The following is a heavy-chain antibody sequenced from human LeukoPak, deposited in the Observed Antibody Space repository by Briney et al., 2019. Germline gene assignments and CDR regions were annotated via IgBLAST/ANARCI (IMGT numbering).Heavy chain of an antibody. V-gene: IGHV3-21*04. CDR1: GFTFSSYS. D-gene: IGHD5-18*01. Sequence: GGSLRLSCAASGFTFSSYSMNWVRQAPGKGLEWVSSISSSSSYIYYADSVKGRFTISRDNAKNSLYLQMNSLRADDTAVYYCAKDSAGGSYGYDYWGQGTLVSVSS. CDR3: AKDSAGGSYGYDY. J-gene: IGHJ4*02. CDR2: ISSSSSYI.